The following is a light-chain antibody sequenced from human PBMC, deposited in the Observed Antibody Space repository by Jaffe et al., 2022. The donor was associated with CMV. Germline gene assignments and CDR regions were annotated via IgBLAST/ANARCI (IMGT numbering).Light chain of an antibody. J-gene: IGKJ3*01. Sequence: AIQLTQSPSSLSASVGDRLTITCRASQGISSDLAWYRQESGKPPKLLIQGASILVSGVPSRFSGSGSGTDFTLTISSLQPEDFATYYCHQYNAYPFTFGPGTKVD. CDR1: QGISSD. CDR3: HQYNAYPFT. V-gene: IGKV1-13*02. CDR2: GAS.